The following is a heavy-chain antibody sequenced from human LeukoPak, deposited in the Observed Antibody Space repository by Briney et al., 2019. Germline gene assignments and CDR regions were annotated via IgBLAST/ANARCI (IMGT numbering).Heavy chain of an antibody. D-gene: IGHD2-21*02. V-gene: IGHV4-61*02. CDR1: GGSISSGSYY. Sequence: SETLSLTCTVSGGSISSGSYYWSWIRQPAGKGLEWIVRIYTSGSTNYNPSLKSRVTISVDTSKNQFSLKLSSVTAADTAVYYCARAHCGGDCYSFNHPFFNWFDPWGQGTLVTVSS. J-gene: IGHJ5*02. CDR3: ARAHCGGDCYSFNHPFFNWFDP. CDR2: IYTSGST.